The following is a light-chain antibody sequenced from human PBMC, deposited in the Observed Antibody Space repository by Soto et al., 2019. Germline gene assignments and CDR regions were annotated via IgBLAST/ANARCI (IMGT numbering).Light chain of an antibody. V-gene: IGKV1-5*03. Sequence: DIQMTQSTSTLSASVGDRVTITCRASQSISSWLAWYQQKPGKAPNLLIYKASSLESGVPSRFSGSGSGTEFTLTISSLQPDDFATYYCQQYNSYSYTFGQGTKLEIK. J-gene: IGKJ2*01. CDR1: QSISSW. CDR3: QQYNSYSYT. CDR2: KAS.